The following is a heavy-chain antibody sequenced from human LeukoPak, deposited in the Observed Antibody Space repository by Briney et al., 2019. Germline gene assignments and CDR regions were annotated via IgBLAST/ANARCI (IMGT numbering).Heavy chain of an antibody. V-gene: IGHV3-33*01. CDR1: GLTSGGYA. J-gene: IGHJ4*02. CDR2: IWYDGSKT. Sequence: GGSLKLSCEASGLTSGGYALHWVGRRPGRGLGGGGVIWYDGSKTYYADSVKGRFTISRDDSKNTLYLQMNSLRAEDTAVYYCARDFGVTNYHFDYWGQGTLVTVSS. CDR3: ARDFGVTNYHFDY. D-gene: IGHD3-16*01.